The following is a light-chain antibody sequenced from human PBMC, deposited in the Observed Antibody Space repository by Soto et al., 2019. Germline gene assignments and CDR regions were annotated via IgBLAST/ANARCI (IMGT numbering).Light chain of an antibody. V-gene: IGKV3-15*01. CDR1: QSVSSN. J-gene: IGKJ4*01. CDR2: GAS. CDR3: QQYNNWLSLT. Sequence: EFVLTQSPGTLSLSPGERATLSCRASQSVSSNLAWYQQKPGQAPRLLIYGASTRATGIPARFSGSGSGTEFTLTISSLQSEDFAVYYCQQYNNWLSLTFGGGTKVEIK.